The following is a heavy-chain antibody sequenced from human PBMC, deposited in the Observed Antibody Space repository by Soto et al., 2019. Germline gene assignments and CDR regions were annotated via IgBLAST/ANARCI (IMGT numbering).Heavy chain of an antibody. V-gene: IGHV4-59*01. J-gene: IGHJ3*02. CDR3: ARGYYDTSGQSNTFDI. D-gene: IGHD3-22*01. CDR2: VYYSGST. Sequence: SETLSLTCTVSGASISSSYWSWIRQSPGKGLEWIGYVYYSGSTNYNPSLKSRVTISVDTSKNQFSLKLSSVTAADTAVYYCARGYYDTSGQSNTFDIWGQGTMVTISS. CDR1: GASISSSY.